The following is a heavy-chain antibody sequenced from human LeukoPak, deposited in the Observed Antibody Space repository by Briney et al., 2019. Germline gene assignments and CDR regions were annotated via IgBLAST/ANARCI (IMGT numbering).Heavy chain of an antibody. CDR2: ISGDGSMT. D-gene: IGHD6-6*01. J-gene: IGHJ4*01. CDR1: GFSLRSYW. CDR3: ARYSSSSGGASHYFDY. V-gene: IGHV3-74*01. Sequence: PGGSLRLSCAVSGFSLRSYWMHWVRHAPGKGLVWVSRISGDGSMTNYADSVKGRFTISRDNAKNTAYLQMNSLRAEDTAVYYCARYSSSSGGASHYFDYWGHGTLVTVSS.